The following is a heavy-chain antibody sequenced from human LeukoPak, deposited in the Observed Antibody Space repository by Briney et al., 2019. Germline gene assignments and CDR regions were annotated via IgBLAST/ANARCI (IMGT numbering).Heavy chain of an antibody. V-gene: IGHV5-51*01. D-gene: IGHD5-18*01. CDR3: ASGYSYGYLFFGPFADY. CDR2: IYPGDSDT. J-gene: IGHJ4*02. CDR1: GYSFTSYW. Sequence: GESLKISCKGSGYSFTSYWIGWVRQMPGKGLEWMGIIYPGDSDTRYSPSFQGQVTISADKSISTAYLQWSSLKASDTAMYYCASGYSYGYLFFGPFADYWGQGTLVTVSS.